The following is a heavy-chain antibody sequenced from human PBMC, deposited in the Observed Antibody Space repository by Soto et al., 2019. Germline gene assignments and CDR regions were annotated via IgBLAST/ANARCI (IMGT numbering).Heavy chain of an antibody. V-gene: IGHV4-34*01. CDR1: GGSFSGYY. CDR2: INHSGST. Sequence: QVQLQQWGAGLLKPSETLSLTCAVYGGSFSGYYWSWIRQPPGKGLEWIGEINHSGSTNYNPSLKSRVTISVDTSKNQFSLKLSSVTAADTAVYYCARASYDILTGIDYWGQGTLVTVSS. CDR3: ARASYDILTGIDY. J-gene: IGHJ4*02. D-gene: IGHD3-9*01.